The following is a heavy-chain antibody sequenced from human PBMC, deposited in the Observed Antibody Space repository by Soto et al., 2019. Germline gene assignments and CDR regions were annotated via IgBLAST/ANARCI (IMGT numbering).Heavy chain of an antibody. CDR1: GFTFSSSG. Sequence: GGSLRLACAASGFTFSSSGMHWVRQAPGKGLEWVAVMSYDGSNKYYADSVKGRFTISRDNSKNTLYLQINSLRAEDTAVYYCAKDVVVGATTGLGDYYYYYGMDVWGQGTTVTGSS. J-gene: IGHJ6*02. V-gene: IGHV3-30*18. CDR2: MSYDGSNK. CDR3: AKDVVVGATTGLGDYYYYYGMDV. D-gene: IGHD1-26*01.